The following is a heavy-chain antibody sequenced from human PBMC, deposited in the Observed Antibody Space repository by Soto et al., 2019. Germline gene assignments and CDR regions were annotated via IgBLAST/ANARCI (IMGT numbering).Heavy chain of an antibody. CDR1: GYTFPSYY. D-gene: IGHD5-18*01. CDR2: FNPTGDTA. V-gene: IGHV1-46*01. CDR3: ARGGRIVDTGIGYYYYHAMDV. Sequence: QVQLVQSGAEVKKPGAPVKASYKASGYTFPSYYIHWVRQAPGQGLEWMGIFNPTGDTASYAQKLQGRVTMTRDTSTGTAYMELGSLRSEDTAVYYCARGGRIVDTGIGYYYYHAMDVWGQGTTVTVS. J-gene: IGHJ6*02.